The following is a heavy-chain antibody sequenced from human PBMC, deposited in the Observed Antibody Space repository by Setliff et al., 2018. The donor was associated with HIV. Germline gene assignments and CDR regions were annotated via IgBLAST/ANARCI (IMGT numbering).Heavy chain of an antibody. CDR1: GGTFSSYA. V-gene: IGHV1-8*02. Sequence: ASVKVSCKASGGTFSSYAISWVRQATGQGLEWMGWMNPNSGNTGYAQKFQGRVTMTRNTSISTAYMELSSLRSEDTAVYYCARGRLYGDYNYWGQGTLGTVS. CDR2: MNPNSGNT. D-gene: IGHD4-17*01. CDR3: ARGRLYGDYNY. J-gene: IGHJ4*02.